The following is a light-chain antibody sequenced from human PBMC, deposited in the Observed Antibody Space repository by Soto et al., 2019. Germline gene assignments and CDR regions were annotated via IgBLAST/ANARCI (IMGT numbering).Light chain of an antibody. CDR3: HQYNHWLTWT. Sequence: EIVMTQSPATLSLSPGPRPTLSCRASQSVSSKLAWYQQRPGQAPRLLIYSASTRATGIPARFSGSGSGTEFTLTISSLQSEDFAVYYCHQYNHWLTWTLGQGTKVDIK. CDR1: QSVSSK. CDR2: SAS. J-gene: IGKJ1*01. V-gene: IGKV3-15*01.